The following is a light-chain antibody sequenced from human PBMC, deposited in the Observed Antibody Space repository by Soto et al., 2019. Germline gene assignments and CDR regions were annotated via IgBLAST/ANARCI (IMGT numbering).Light chain of an antibody. V-gene: IGKV4-1*01. CDR3: QQYYSTRLT. CDR1: QSVLYSSNNKNY. CDR2: WAS. J-gene: IGKJ3*01. Sequence: DIVMTQSPDSLAVSLGERATINCKSSQSVLYSSNNKNYLAWYQQKPGQPPKLLIYWASTRESGVPDRFSGSGSGTDFTLTISSLQAEDVAVYYCQQYYSTRLTFGPGTKMDIK.